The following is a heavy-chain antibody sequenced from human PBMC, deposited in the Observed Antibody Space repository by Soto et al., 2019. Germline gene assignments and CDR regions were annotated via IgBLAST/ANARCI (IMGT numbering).Heavy chain of an antibody. Sequence: WASVKVSCKASGYTFTSYDINWVRQATGQGLEWMGWMNPNSGNTGYAQKFQGRVTMTRNTSISTAYMELSSLRSEDTAVYYCARGSCGYSGYENYYYGMDVWGQGTTVTVSS. CDR3: ARGSCGYSGYENYYYGMDV. D-gene: IGHD5-12*01. CDR2: MNPNSGNT. J-gene: IGHJ6*02. V-gene: IGHV1-8*01. CDR1: GYTFTSYD.